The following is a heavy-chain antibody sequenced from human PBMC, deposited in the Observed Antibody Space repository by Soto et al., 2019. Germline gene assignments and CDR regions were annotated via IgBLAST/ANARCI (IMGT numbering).Heavy chain of an antibody. V-gene: IGHV3-64D*06. CDR2: VSTSGRST. Sequence: GGSLRLSCSASGFIFSESTIYWVRQVPGKGLEAISAVSTSGRSTYYADSVKDRFTISRDNSKNTLFLQMGSLRPEDTAIYYCVKPSHCLDGVAFDCWGQGTQVTVSS. D-gene: IGHD2-15*01. J-gene: IGHJ4*02. CDR1: GFIFSEST. CDR3: VKPSHCLDGVAFDC.